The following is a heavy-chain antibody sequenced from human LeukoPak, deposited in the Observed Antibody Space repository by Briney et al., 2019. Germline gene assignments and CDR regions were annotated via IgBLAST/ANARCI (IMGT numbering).Heavy chain of an antibody. D-gene: IGHD1-26*01. Sequence: PSETLSLTCTLSGGSISSYYWSWIRQPAGKGLEWIWRIYTSGSTNYNASLKSRVSMSVDTSKNQFSLKLSSVTAADTAVFYCARENSGSYREFDYWGQGTLVTVSS. CDR3: ARENSGSYREFDY. V-gene: IGHV4-4*07. J-gene: IGHJ4*02. CDR2: IYTSGST. CDR1: GGSISSYY.